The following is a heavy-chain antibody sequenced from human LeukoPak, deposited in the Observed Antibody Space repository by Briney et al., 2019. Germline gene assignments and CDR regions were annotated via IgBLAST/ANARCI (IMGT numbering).Heavy chain of an antibody. V-gene: IGHV4-59*01. CDR3: AREVVGATTGFDY. D-gene: IGHD1-26*01. CDR1: GGSLSDYF. Sequence: PSETLSLTCTVSGGSLSDYFWSWIRQPPGKGLEWIGYIYYSGSTNYNPSLKSRVTISVDTSKNQFSLKLSSVTAADTAVYYCAREVVGATTGFDYWGQGTLVTVSS. CDR2: IYYSGST. J-gene: IGHJ4*02.